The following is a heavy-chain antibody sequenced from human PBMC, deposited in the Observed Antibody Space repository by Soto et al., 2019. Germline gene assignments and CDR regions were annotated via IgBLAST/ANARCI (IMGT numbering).Heavy chain of an antibody. CDR3: AKEKATRGYSFLVDY. CDR2: ISYDGTDK. J-gene: IGHJ4*02. D-gene: IGHD5-18*01. V-gene: IGHV3-30*18. CDR1: GVTFSSYG. Sequence: QVQLVESGGGVVQPGRSLRLSCAASGVTFSSYGMHWVRQAPGKGLEWVAVISYDGTDKYYADSVKGRFTISRDDSKNTLYLQMNSLRPEATALYYCAKEKATRGYSFLVDYWGQGTLVTVSS.